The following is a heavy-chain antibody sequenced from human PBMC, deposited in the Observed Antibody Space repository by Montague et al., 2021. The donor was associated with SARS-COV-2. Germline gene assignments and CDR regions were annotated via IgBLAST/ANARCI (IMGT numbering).Heavy chain of an antibody. CDR2: IYYSGST. D-gene: IGHD3-10*01. Sequence: TLSLTCSVSSGSISTGHHWSWIRQHPMKGLEWTGYIYYSGSTXXNPSFKGRVTISIDTAKNQFSLELTSMTAADTAVYYCARDHGQWFGELWGHGLDVWGQGTTVIVSS. V-gene: IGHV4-31*03. J-gene: IGHJ6*02. CDR1: SGSISTGHH. CDR3: ARDHGQWFGELWGHGLDV.